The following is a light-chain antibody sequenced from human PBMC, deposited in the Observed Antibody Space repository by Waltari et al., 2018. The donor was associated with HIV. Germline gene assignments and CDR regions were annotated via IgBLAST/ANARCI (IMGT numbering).Light chain of an antibody. CDR1: QTISSY. Sequence: SQMSQSPSSLFASVGDSVTITCRASQTISSYLNWYQQKPGKAPKLLIYAASSLQSGVPSRFSGSGSGTDFTLSISSLQPEDSATYYCQQSYSPLTFGGGTKVEIK. CDR3: QQSYSPLT. J-gene: IGKJ4*01. CDR2: AAS. V-gene: IGKV1-39*01.